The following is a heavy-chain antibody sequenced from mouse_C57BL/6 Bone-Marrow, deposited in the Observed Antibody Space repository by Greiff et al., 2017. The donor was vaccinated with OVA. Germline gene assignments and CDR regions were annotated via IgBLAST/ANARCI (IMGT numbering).Heavy chain of an antibody. CDR1: GYAFSSSW. CDR3: ARGITTVVATKGY. Sequence: QVQLQQSGPELVKPGASVKISCKASGYAFSSSWLNWVKQRPGKGLEWIGRIYPGDGDTNYNGKFKGKATLTADKSSSTAYMQHSSLTSEDSAVYFCARGITTVVATKGYWGQGTTLTVSS. V-gene: IGHV1-82*01. D-gene: IGHD1-1*01. CDR2: IYPGDGDT. J-gene: IGHJ2*01.